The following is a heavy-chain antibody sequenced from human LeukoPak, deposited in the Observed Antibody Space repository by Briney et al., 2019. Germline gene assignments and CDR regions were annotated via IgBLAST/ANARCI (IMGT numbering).Heavy chain of an antibody. Sequence: PGGSLRLSCAASGFTFSSYSMNWVRQAPGKGPEWVSYISSSSSSIYYADSVKGRFTISRDNAKNSLYLQMNSLRAEDTAVYYCATFCSSTSCYHYWGQGTLVTVSS. J-gene: IGHJ4*02. CDR1: GFTFSSYS. CDR3: ATFCSSTSCYHY. V-gene: IGHV3-48*01. D-gene: IGHD2-2*01. CDR2: ISSSSSSI.